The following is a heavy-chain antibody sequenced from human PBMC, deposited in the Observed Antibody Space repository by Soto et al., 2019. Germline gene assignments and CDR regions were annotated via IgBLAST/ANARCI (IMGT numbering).Heavy chain of an antibody. V-gene: IGHV1-69*13. J-gene: IGHJ6*02. CDR1: GGTFSSYA. CDR3: ARAGGSGSYGYYYGMDV. Sequence: SVKVSCKASGGTFSSYAISWVRQAPGQGLGWMGGIIPIFGTANYAQKFQGGVTITADESTSTAYMELSSPRSEDTAVYYCARAGGSGSYGYYYGMDVWGQGTTVTV. CDR2: IIPIFGTA. D-gene: IGHD3-10*01.